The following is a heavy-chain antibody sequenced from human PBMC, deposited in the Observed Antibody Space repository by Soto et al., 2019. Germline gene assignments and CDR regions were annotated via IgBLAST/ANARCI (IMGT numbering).Heavy chain of an antibody. Sequence: QVQLQESGPGLVKPSQTLSLTCTVSGGSISSGGYYWSWIRPHPGKGLEWIGYIYYSGSTYYNPSLKSRVTVSVDTSKNQFSLKLSSVTAADTAVYYCAREGGRYSGFPLGSAFDIWGQGTMVTVSS. D-gene: IGHD5-12*01. V-gene: IGHV4-31*03. J-gene: IGHJ3*02. CDR3: AREGGRYSGFPLGSAFDI. CDR1: GGSISSGGYY. CDR2: IYYSGST.